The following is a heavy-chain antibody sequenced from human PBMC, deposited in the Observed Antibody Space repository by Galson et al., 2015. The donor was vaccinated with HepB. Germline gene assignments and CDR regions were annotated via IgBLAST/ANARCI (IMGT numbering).Heavy chain of an antibody. V-gene: IGHV1-2*04. CDR3: ARGYDFWSGYHPPYYFDY. J-gene: IGHJ4*02. CDR1: GYTFTGYY. CDR2: INPNSGGT. D-gene: IGHD3-3*01. Sequence: SVKVSCKASGYTFTGYYMHWVRQAPGQGLEWMGWINPNSGGTNYAQKFQGWVTMARDTSISTAYMELSRLRSDDTAVYYCARGYDFWSGYHPPYYFDYWGQGTLVTVSS.